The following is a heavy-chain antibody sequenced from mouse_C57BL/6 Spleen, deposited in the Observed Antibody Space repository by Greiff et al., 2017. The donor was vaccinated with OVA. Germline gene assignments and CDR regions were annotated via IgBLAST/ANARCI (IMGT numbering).Heavy chain of an antibody. J-gene: IGHJ2*01. Sequence: VVESGGGLVKPGGSLKLSCAASGFTFSSYAMSWVRQTPEKRLEWVATISDGGSYTYYPDNVKGRFTISRDNAKNNLYLQMSHLKSEDTAMYYCARDRRSSLFDYWGQGTTLTVSS. CDR1: GFTFSSYA. V-gene: IGHV5-4*01. CDR2: ISDGGSYT. CDR3: ARDRRSSLFDY.